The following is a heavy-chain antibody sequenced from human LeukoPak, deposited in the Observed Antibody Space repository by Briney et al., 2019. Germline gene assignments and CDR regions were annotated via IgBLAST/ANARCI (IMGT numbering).Heavy chain of an antibody. D-gene: IGHD2-15*01. CDR3: AKDLRHCSGGSCYSFDY. J-gene: IGHJ4*02. Sequence: GRSLKLSCAASGFIFSNYGMHWVRQAPGKGLEWVALVSYDGSNKYYADSVKGRFTISRDNSKNTLFLQMNSLRAEDTAVYYCAKDLRHCSGGSCYSFDYWGQGTLVTVSS. CDR1: GFIFSNYG. CDR2: VSYDGSNK. V-gene: IGHV3-30*18.